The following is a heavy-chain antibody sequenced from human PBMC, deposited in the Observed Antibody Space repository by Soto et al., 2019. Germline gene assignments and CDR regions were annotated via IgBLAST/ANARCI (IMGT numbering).Heavy chain of an antibody. CDR1: GGSISSYY. CDR2: IYYSGST. J-gene: IGHJ6*03. CDR3: ARVDPTAYYFYMXV. Sequence: PSETLSLTCTVSGGSISSYYWSWIRQPPGKGLEWIGYIYYSGSTNYNPSLKSRVTISVDTSKNQFSLKLSSVTAADTAVYYCARVDPTAYYFYMXVWGKVTTVTVS. D-gene: IGHD2-21*02. V-gene: IGHV4-59*01.